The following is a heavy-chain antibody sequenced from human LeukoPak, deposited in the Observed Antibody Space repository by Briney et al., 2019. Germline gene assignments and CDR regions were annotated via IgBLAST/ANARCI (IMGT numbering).Heavy chain of an antibody. CDR3: ARGLTAWDFDY. J-gene: IGHJ4*02. CDR2: INTNTGNP. Sequence: GASVKVSCKASGYTFTSYGISWVRQAPGQGLEWMGWINTNTGNPTYAQGFTGRFVFSLDTSVSTAYLQISSLKAEDTAVYYCARGLTAWDFDYWGQGTLVTVSS. V-gene: IGHV7-4-1*02. D-gene: IGHD1-14*01. CDR1: GYTFTSYG.